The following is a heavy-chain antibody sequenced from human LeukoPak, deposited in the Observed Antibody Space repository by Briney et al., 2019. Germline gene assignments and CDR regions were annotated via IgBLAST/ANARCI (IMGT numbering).Heavy chain of an antibody. J-gene: IGHJ3*02. V-gene: IGHV3-30-3*01. CDR3: SNWNYTWSAFDI. Sequence: SGGSLRLSCAASRFTFSSYAMHWVRQAPGKGLEWVAVISYDGSNKYYADSVKGRFTISRDNSKNTLYLQMNSLRAEDAAVYYCSNWNYTWSAFDIWGQGTMVTVSS. CDR1: RFTFSSYA. CDR2: ISYDGSNK. D-gene: IGHD1-7*01.